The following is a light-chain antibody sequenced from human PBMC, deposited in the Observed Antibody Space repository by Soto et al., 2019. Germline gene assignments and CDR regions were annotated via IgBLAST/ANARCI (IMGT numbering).Light chain of an antibody. CDR2: GNT. CDR3: QYYDRSLSGLMV. V-gene: IGLV1-40*01. Sequence: QSVLTQPPSVSGAPGQRVTISCTGSSSNIGSNYDVHWYQQLPGTAPKLLIYGNTNRPSGVPDRFSGSKSGTSASLAITGLPAEDEADYYCQYYDRSLSGLMVFGGGTKLTVL. CDR1: SSNIGSNYD. J-gene: IGLJ2*01.